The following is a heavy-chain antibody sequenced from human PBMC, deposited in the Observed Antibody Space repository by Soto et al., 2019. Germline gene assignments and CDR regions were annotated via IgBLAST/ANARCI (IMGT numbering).Heavy chain of an antibody. V-gene: IGHV3-23*01. CDR1: GFTFSGFA. CDR2: VDYTGSYT. CDR3: AKRSGGFSEFDY. Sequence: EVQLLESGGGLVQPGGSLRLSCAASGFTFSGFAMNWVRQLPGKGLEWVSSVDYTGSYTFYAASVKGRFTISRDNSKNMVYLELNSLRAEDTALYYCAKRSGGFSEFDYWGQGTLVIVSS. J-gene: IGHJ4*02. D-gene: IGHD5-12*01.